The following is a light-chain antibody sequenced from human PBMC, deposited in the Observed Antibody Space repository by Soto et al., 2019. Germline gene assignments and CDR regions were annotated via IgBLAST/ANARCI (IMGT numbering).Light chain of an antibody. CDR2: GNS. Sequence: QSVLTQPPSVSGAPGQRVTISCTGSSSNIGAGYDVHWYQQLPGTAPKLLIYGNSNRPSGVLDRFSGSKSGTSASLAITGLQAEDEADYYCQSYDSSLSEVVFGGGTKLTVL. CDR3: QSYDSSLSEVV. V-gene: IGLV1-40*01. J-gene: IGLJ2*01. CDR1: SSNIGAGYD.